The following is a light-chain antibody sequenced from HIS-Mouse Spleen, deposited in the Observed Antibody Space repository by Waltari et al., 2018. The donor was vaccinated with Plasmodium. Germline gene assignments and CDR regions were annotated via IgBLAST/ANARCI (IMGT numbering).Light chain of an antibody. J-gene: IGLJ2*01. Sequence: QSALTQPASVSGSPGQSITISCTGPSSDVGRYNLVSWYQQHPGKAPKLMIYEGSNRPSGVSNRFSGSKSGNTASLTISGLQAEDEADYYCCSYAGSSTFVVFGGGTKLTVL. CDR1: SSDVGRYNL. CDR2: EGS. V-gene: IGLV2-23*03. CDR3: CSYAGSSTFVV.